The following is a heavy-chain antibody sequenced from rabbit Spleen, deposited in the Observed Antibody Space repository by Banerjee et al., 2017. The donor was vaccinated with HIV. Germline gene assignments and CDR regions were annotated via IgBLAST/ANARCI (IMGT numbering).Heavy chain of an antibody. CDR1: GFDFRRYY. J-gene: IGHJ6*01. D-gene: IGHD6-1*01. CDR3: ARAGYAGYGYANFRDYYGMDL. CDR2: IDVGEGNT. Sequence: QVLESGGGLVQAGGSLKLSCKASGFDFRRYYLTWVRQAPGKGLEWIGIIDVGEGNTDYASWVNGRFTISSDNAQNTVDLQMSGLTAADTATYFCARAGYAGYGYANFRDYYGMDLWGPGTLVTVS. V-gene: IGHV1S7*01.